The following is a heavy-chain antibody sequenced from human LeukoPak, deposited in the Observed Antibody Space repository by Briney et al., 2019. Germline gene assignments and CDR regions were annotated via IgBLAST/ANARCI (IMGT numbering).Heavy chain of an antibody. CDR1: GYVFSNYG. CDR2: ISGHSGNT. Sequence: ASVKVSCKASGYVFSNYGITWVRQAPGHGLEWMGWISGHSGNTNYAQKFQDRATMTTDTSTSTAYMELRSLRFDDTAVYYCARDFAWGSGGAPIDDNWLDPWGQGILVTVSS. CDR3: ARDFAWGSGGAPIDDNWLDP. J-gene: IGHJ5*02. V-gene: IGHV1-18*01. D-gene: IGHD3-9*01.